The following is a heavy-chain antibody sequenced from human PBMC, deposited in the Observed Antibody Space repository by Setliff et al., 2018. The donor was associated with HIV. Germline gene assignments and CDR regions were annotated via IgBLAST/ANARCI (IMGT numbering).Heavy chain of an antibody. D-gene: IGHD4-17*01. J-gene: IGHJ6*03. Sequence: PSETLSLTCTVSGGSVSSRSYYWGWIRQPPGKGPDWIANILYGRNTYYNPSLKSRVTISVDTSKNHFSLKLNCVTAADTAVYYCAREAGEYPVTDYYYYYYMDVWGKGTTVTVSS. V-gene: IGHV4-39*02. CDR2: ILYGRNT. CDR3: AREAGEYPVTDYYYYYYMDV. CDR1: GGSVSSRSYY.